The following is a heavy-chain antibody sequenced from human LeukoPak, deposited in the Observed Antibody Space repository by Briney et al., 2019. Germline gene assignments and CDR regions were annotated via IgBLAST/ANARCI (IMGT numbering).Heavy chain of an antibody. D-gene: IGHD1-26*01. CDR1: GGSISSGGYY. CDR2: IYYSGST. V-gene: IGHV4-31*03. J-gene: IGHJ4*02. Sequence: PSQTLSLTCTVSGGSISSGGYYWSWIRQHPGKGLEWIGYIYYSGSTYYNPSLKSRVTISVDTSKNQFSLKLSSVTAADTAVYYCARGSYRYYFDYWGQGTLVTVSS. CDR3: ARGSYRYYFDY.